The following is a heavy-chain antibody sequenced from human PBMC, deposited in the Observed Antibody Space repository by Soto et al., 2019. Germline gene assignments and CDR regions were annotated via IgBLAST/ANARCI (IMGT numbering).Heavy chain of an antibody. D-gene: IGHD2-15*01. J-gene: IGHJ6*02. V-gene: IGHV3-30*18. CDR3: AKARYCSGGSCYRRSRYYYYGMDV. Sequence: GSLSLSYGASGFTYSSYCMPRFRQDRGRGLAWVAVISNDGSNKYYADSVKGRFTISRDNSKNTLYLQMNSLRAEDTAVYYCAKARYCSGGSCYRRSRYYYYGMDVWGQGNTVTVSS. CDR1: GFTYSSYC. CDR2: ISNDGSNK.